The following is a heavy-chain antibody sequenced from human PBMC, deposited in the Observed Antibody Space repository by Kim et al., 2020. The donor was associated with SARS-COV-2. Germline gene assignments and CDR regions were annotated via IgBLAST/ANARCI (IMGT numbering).Heavy chain of an antibody. Sequence: GGSLRLSCAASGFTFSSYAMSWVRQAPGKGLEWVSAISGSGGSTYYADSVKGRFTISRDNSKNTLYLQMNSLTAEDTVVYYCAKKFDILTGYVDYWGQGTLVTVSS. D-gene: IGHD3-9*01. CDR3: AKKFDILTGYVDY. J-gene: IGHJ4*02. CDR1: GFTFSSYA. CDR2: ISGSGGST. V-gene: IGHV3-23*01.